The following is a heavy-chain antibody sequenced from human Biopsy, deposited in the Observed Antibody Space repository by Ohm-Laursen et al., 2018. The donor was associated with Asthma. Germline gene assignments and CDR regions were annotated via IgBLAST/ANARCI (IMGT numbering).Heavy chain of an antibody. V-gene: IGHV3-7*01. CDR2: IKHDGTEK. D-gene: IGHD3-3*02. CDR3: ARTFHFWSPYHAEHYQL. CDR1: GFTFGDYW. J-gene: IGHJ1*01. Sequence: SLRLSCTASGFTFGDYWMSWLRQVPGKGRAWVANIKHDGTEKNHVDSLKGRFTISRGNAKNSLYLQMNSLRAEDTAVYYCARTFHFWSPYHAEHYQLWGQGTLVTVPS.